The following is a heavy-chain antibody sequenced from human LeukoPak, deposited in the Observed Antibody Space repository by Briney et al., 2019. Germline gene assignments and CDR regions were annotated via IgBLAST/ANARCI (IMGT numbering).Heavy chain of an antibody. CDR2: INHSGST. V-gene: IGHV4-34*01. CDR1: GGSFSGYY. D-gene: IGHD4-17*01. Sequence: SETLSLTCAVYGGSFSGYYWSWIRQPPGKGLEWIGEINHSGSTNYNPSLKSRVTIPVDTSKNQFSLKLSSVTAADTAVYYCASTTVTNYYFDYWGQGTLVTVPS. CDR3: ASTTVTNYYFDY. J-gene: IGHJ4*02.